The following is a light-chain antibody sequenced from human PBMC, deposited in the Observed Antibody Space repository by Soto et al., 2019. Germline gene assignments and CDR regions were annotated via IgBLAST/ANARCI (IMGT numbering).Light chain of an antibody. Sequence: QSALTQPASVSGSPGQSITISCIGTSSDVGGFNSVSWFQHHPGKAPKLIIYDVSNRPSGVSNRFSGSKSRNTASLTISGLQAEDEADYYCNPYTTSSPPNYVFGTGTKLNVL. CDR2: DVS. CDR3: NPYTTSSPPNYV. V-gene: IGLV2-14*03. CDR1: SSDVGGFNS. J-gene: IGLJ1*01.